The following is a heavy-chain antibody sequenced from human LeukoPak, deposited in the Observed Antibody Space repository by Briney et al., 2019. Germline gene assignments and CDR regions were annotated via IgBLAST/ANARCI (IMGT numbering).Heavy chain of an antibody. J-gene: IGHJ6*03. V-gene: IGHV3-74*01. CDR2: ITSDGSST. CDR1: GFTFSSYR. Sequence: GGSLTLSCAASGFTFSSYRMHWVPEAPGKGLVWVSRITSDGSSTSYADSVKGRFTTSRDNAKNTLYLQMNSLRAEDTAVYYCARGRVTMVRGDYYYYMDVWGKGTTVTVSS. D-gene: IGHD3-10*01. CDR3: ARGRVTMVRGDYYYYMDV.